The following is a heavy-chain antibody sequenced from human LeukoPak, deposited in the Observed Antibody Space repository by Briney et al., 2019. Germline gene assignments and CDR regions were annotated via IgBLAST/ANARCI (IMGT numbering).Heavy chain of an antibody. V-gene: IGHV3-23*01. D-gene: IGHD6-19*01. J-gene: IGHJ6*02. Sequence: GGSLRLSCAASGFTFSSYAMSWVRQAPGKGLEWVSAISGSGGSTYYADSVKDRLTISRDNSRDTLYLQMNSLRGEDTAVYYCARDGSIAVAGNRWYYYYGMDVWGQGTTVTVSS. CDR2: ISGSGGST. CDR3: ARDGSIAVAGNRWYYYYGMDV. CDR1: GFTFSSYA.